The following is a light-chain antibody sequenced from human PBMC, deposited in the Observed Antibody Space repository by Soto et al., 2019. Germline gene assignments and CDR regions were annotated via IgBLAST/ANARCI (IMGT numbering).Light chain of an antibody. V-gene: IGKV1-33*01. J-gene: IGKJ5*01. CDR1: QDINNY. Sequence: DIQVTPSPSSLSASVGDRVTITCQASQDINNYLNWYQQKPGKAPKLLIYDGSNLETGVPSRFSASGSGTDFTFTISSLQPEDIATYYCQQYDNLITFGQGTLLEVK. CDR2: DGS. CDR3: QQYDNLIT.